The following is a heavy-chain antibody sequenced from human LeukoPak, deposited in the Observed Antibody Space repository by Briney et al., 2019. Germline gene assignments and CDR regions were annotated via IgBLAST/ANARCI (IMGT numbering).Heavy chain of an antibody. CDR1: GGSVSNYY. J-gene: IGHJ4*02. V-gene: IGHV4-59*02. CDR3: ARGGYYDFWTGYD. Sequence: SETLSLTCTVSGGSVSNYYWSWIRQPPGRGLEWIGYIFYSGSTNQNPSLKSRVTISLDTSKNQISLKLKSVTAADTAVYFCARGGYYDFWTGYDWGQGTLVTVSS. D-gene: IGHD3/OR15-3a*01. CDR2: IFYSGST.